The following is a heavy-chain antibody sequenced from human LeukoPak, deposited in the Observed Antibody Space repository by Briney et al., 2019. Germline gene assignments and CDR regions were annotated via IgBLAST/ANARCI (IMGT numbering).Heavy chain of an antibody. J-gene: IGHJ4*02. D-gene: IGHD3-3*01. CDR2: INPDGSNM. CDR1: GFSFSSYW. Sequence: GGSLRLSCAASGFSFSSYWMSWVRQAPGKGLEWVANINPDGSNMLYVDSVKGRFAISRDNAKNSLYLQMNNLRAEDTAVYFCVSGFLQWLYWGQGTLVTVSS. V-gene: IGHV3-7*01. CDR3: VSGFLQWLY.